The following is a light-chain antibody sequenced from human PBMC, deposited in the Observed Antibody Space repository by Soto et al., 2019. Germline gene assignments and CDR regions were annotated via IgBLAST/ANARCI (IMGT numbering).Light chain of an antibody. V-gene: IGLV2-14*01. CDR1: SSDVGGYNY. CDR2: EFS. J-gene: IGLJ2*01. Sequence: QSALTQPASVSGSPGQTITISCTGTSSDVGGYNYVSWYQQHPGKAPKHMINEFSNRPSGVSNRCSGSKSGNTAALPTSGRQADDEADYYCSSYTSSSTLVFGGGTQLTVL. CDR3: SSYTSSSTLV.